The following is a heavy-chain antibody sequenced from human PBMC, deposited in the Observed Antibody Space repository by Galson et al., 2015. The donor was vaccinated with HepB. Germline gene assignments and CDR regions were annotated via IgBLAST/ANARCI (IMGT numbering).Heavy chain of an antibody. J-gene: IGHJ4*02. CDR2: IYSGGST. D-gene: IGHD3-3*01. CDR1: GFTVSSNY. Sequence: SLRLSCAASGFTVSSNYMSLVRQAPRKGLEWGSVIYSGGSTYYADSVKGRFTISRDNSKNTLYLQMNSLRAEDTAVYYCASGSEWYDFWSGYQFDYWGQGTLVTVSS. CDR3: ASGSEWYDFWSGYQFDY. V-gene: IGHV3-53*01.